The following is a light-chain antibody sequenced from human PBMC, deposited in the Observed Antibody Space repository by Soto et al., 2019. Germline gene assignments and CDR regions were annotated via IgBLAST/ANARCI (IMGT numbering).Light chain of an antibody. CDR2: EVS. J-gene: IGLJ3*02. Sequence: SALTQPPSASGSPGQSVTISCTGTSSDVGAYKYVSWYQQYPGKAPKLMIYEVSKRPSGVPDRFSGSKSGNTVSLTVSGLQAEDEADYYCTSYVGSNIWVFGGGTKVNVL. CDR1: SSDVGAYKY. V-gene: IGLV2-8*01. CDR3: TSYVGSNIWV.